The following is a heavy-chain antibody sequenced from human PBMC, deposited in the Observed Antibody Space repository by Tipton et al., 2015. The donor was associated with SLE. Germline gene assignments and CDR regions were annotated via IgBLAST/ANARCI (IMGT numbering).Heavy chain of an antibody. D-gene: IGHD1-26*01. J-gene: IGHJ4*02. CDR1: GFTFSSYW. CDR3: TRVAYSGSYHPFDY. V-gene: IGHV3-49*04. Sequence: SLRLSCAASGFTFSSYWMHWVRQAPGKGLEWVGFIRSKAYGGTTEYAASVKGRFTISRDDSKSIAYLQMNSLKTEDTAVYYCTRVAYSGSYHPFDYWGQGTLVTVSS. CDR2: IRSKAYGGTT.